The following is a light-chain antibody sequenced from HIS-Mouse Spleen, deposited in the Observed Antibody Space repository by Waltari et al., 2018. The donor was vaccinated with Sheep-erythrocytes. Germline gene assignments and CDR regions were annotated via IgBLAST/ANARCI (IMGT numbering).Light chain of an antibody. CDR1: QSVSSN. Sequence: EIVMTQSPATLSASLGDSATLSCRASQSVSSNLAWYQQKPGQAPRLLIYGASTRATGIPARFSGSGSGTEFTLTISSLQSEDFAVYYCQQYNNWPLTFGQGTRLEIK. CDR3: QQYNNWPLT. V-gene: IGKV3-15*01. CDR2: GAS. J-gene: IGKJ5*01.